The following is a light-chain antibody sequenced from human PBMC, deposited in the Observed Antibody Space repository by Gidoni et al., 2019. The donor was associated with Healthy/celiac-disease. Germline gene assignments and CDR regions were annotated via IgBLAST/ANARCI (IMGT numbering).Light chain of an antibody. Sequence: SYELTQPPSVSVSPGQTASITCSGDKLGDKYACWYQQKPGQSPVLGIYQDSKRPSGIPERFSGSNSGNTATLTISGTQAMDEADYYCQAWDSSTARGVFGGGTKLTVL. CDR1: KLGDKY. CDR3: QAWDSSTARGV. CDR2: QDS. V-gene: IGLV3-1*01. J-gene: IGLJ2*01.